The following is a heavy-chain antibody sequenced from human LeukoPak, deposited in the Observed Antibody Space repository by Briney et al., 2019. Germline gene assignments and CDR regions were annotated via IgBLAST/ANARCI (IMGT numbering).Heavy chain of an antibody. CDR2: INPNSGGT. Sequence: VASVKVSCKASGYTFTGYYIHWVRQAPGRGLECLGWINPNSGGTNYAQKFQGRVTMTRDTSISTAYTELSRLTSDDTAVYFCARDFGGGYGRPLDYWGQGTLVTVSS. CDR1: GYTFTGYY. V-gene: IGHV1-2*02. D-gene: IGHD5-12*01. J-gene: IGHJ4*02. CDR3: ARDFGGGYGRPLDY.